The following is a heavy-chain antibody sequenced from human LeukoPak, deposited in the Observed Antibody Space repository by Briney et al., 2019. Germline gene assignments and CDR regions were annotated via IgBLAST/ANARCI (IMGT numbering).Heavy chain of an antibody. CDR2: IYPGDSDT. CDR3: ARAYYDLWSGYSSLDNGFDS. J-gene: IGHJ4*02. V-gene: IGHV5-51*01. Sequence: GESLKISCKGSGYTFNTYWIGWVRQMPGKGLEWMGIIYPGDSDTTYSPSFQGQVTISADKSISTAYLQWSSLKASDTAMYYCARAYYDLWSGYSSLDNGFDSWGQGTLVTVSS. D-gene: IGHD3-3*01. CDR1: GYTFNTYW.